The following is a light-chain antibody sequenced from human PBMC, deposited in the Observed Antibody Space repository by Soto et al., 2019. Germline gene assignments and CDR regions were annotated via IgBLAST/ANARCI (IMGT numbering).Light chain of an antibody. J-gene: IGKJ3*01. CDR2: GAS. V-gene: IGKV3-15*01. CDR3: QQSYSTRT. CDR1: QSVSSN. Sequence: IAMTHSPATLSVSPGEIATLSCRASQSVSSNLAWYQQKPGQAPKLLIYGASTRATVIPARCSGSGSGTEFTLTISSLQPEDFATYYCQQSYSTRTLGPGTKVDIK.